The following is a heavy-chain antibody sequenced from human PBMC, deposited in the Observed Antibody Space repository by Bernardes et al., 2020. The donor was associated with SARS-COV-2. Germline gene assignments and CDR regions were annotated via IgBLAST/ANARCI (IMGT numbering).Heavy chain of an antibody. D-gene: IGHD5-12*01. CDR3: VRAGGYDFYLDS. CDR2: MRSKVHGGAS. CDR1: GFTFGDYG. J-gene: IGHJ4*02. Sequence: GSLRLSCTASGFTFGDYGMTWVRQAPGKGLEWVSYMRSKVHGGASEYAASVQGRFSISRDDSKSIAYLQMNSLKIEDTAVYYCVRAGGYDFYLDSWGQGTVVTVSS. V-gene: IGHV3-49*04.